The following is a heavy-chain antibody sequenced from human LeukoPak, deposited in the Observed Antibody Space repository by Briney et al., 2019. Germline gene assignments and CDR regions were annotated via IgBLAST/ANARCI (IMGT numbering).Heavy chain of an antibody. CDR1: GYTFTSYD. CDR3: ARVATFYYYSYMDV. Sequence: GSVRVSCKASGYTFTSYDINWVRQATGQGLEWMGWMNPNRGNTGYAQKFQGRVTMTRNTSISTAYTQLSSLRSEDTAVYYCARVATFYYYSYMDVWGKGTTVTVSS. V-gene: IGHV1-8*01. CDR2: MNPNRGNT. J-gene: IGHJ6*03.